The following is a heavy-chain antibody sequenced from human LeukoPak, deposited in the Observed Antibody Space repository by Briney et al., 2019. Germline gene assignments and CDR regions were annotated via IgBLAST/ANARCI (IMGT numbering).Heavy chain of an antibody. D-gene: IGHD1-14*01. Sequence: GGSLRLSCEASGFTFSKVWMSRVRQAPGKGLEWVGRIKSKSDDGTRDYAPPVRGRFTISRDDSKSTVYLQMESLRSEDTGVYYCCGTRGDLWGQGTLVTVSS. J-gene: IGHJ5*02. CDR3: CGTRGDL. V-gene: IGHV3-15*01. CDR2: IKSKSDDGTR. CDR1: GFTFSKVW.